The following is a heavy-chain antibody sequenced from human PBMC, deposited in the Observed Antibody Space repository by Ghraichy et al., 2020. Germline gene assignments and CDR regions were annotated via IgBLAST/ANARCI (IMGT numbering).Heavy chain of an antibody. V-gene: IGHV3-20*04. J-gene: IGHJ4*02. CDR1: GFIFRDHG. CDR3: ARAYTGTYYSLPDS. D-gene: IGHD1-26*01. Sequence: GGSLRLSCAASGFIFRDHGMAWVRQGPGRGLEWVAGINYNGSSRNYADSVKGRFTISRDNTKNALFLQIDSRGVDDTAFYYCARAYTGTYYSLPDSWCPGPLIPLSS. CDR2: INYNGSSR.